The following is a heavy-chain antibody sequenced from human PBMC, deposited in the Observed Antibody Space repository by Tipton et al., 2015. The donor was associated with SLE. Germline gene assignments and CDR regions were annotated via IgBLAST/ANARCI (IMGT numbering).Heavy chain of an antibody. J-gene: IGHJ4*02. V-gene: IGHV4-61*09. CDR2: IFTSGIT. CDR1: GGSISTDYYY. D-gene: IGHD6-13*01. CDR3: ARGKIAAAGWYYFEY. Sequence: TLSLTCTVSGGSISTDYYYWSWIRQPAGKGLEWIGHIFTSGITNYNPSLKSRVSISIDTSKNQFSLKLSSVTAADTAVYCCARGKIAAAGWYYFEYWGQGTLVTVSS.